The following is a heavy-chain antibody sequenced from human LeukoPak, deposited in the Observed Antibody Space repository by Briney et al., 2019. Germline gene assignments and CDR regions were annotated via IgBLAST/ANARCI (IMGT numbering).Heavy chain of an antibody. D-gene: IGHD2-2*01. CDR3: YYYYGMDV. CDR1: GFTFSSYG. Sequence: GGSLRISCAASGFTFSSYGMNWVRQAPGKGLETGAVISYDGSNKYYADSVKGRFTIARDNSEDTAVYYCAKDPYCSSTSCPPYYYYGMDVWGQGTTVTVSS. CDR2: ISYDGSNK. V-gene: IGHV3-30*03. J-gene: IGHJ6*02.